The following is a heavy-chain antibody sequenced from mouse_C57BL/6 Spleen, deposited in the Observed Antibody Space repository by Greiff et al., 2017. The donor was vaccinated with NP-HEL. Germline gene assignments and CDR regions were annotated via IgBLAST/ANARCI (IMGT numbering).Heavy chain of an antibody. CDR1: GYAFSSSW. J-gene: IGHJ4*01. D-gene: IGHD1-1*01. Sequence: QVQLQQSGPELVKPGASVKIFCKASGYAFSSSWMNWVKQRPGKGLEWIGRIYPGDGDTNYNGKFKGKATLTADKSSSTAYMQLSSLTSEDSAVYFCARHYYGSRYYAMDYWGQGTSVTVSS. V-gene: IGHV1-82*01. CDR3: ARHYYGSRYYAMDY. CDR2: IYPGDGDT.